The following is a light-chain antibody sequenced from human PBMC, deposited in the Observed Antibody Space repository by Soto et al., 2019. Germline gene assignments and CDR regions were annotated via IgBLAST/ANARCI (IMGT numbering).Light chain of an antibody. V-gene: IGLV1-44*01. J-gene: IGLJ1*01. CDR3: ASWDDSLNGPV. Sequence: QAVVTQPPSASGTPGQRVTISCSGSSSNVGGNPVNWYQHVPTTAPKLLIYTNTQRPSAVPDRFSGSKSGTSASLAISGLQSEDEADYYCASWDDSLNGPVFGTGTKLTVL. CDR2: TNT. CDR1: SSNVGGNP.